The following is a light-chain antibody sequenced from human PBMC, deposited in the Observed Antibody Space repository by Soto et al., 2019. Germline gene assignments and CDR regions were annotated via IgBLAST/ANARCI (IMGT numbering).Light chain of an antibody. CDR2: GNS. CDR1: ISNIGAGYD. CDR3: QSYDSSLSGSDV. J-gene: IGLJ1*01. V-gene: IGLV1-40*01. Sequence: QSVLTQPPSVSVAPVQRVTISCTGSISNIGAGYDVHWYQQLPGTAPKLLIYGNSNRPSGVPDRFSGSKSGTSASLAITGLQAEDEADYYCQSYDSSLSGSDVFGTGTKLTVL.